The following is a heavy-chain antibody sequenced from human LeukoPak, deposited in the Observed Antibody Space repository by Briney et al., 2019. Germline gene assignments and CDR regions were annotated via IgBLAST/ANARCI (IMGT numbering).Heavy chain of an antibody. D-gene: IGHD2-2*01. Sequence: GGSLRLSCAASGFTVSSNYMSWVRQAPGKGLEWVSVIYSGGSTYYADSVKGRFTIFRDNAKNSLYLQMNSLRAEDTAVYYCAIIGCYRGVCSSDIWGQGTMVTVFS. V-gene: IGHV3-53*01. CDR1: GFTVSSNY. CDR3: AIIGCYRGVCSSDI. CDR2: IYSGGST. J-gene: IGHJ3*02.